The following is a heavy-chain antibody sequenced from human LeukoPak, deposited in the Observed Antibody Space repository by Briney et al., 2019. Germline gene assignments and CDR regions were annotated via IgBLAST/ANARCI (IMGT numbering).Heavy chain of an antibody. D-gene: IGHD2-2*01. CDR2: ISSSSSYI. CDR1: GFTVSSNY. Sequence: GGSLRLSCAASGFTVSSNYMSWVRQAPGKGLEWVSSISSSSSYIYYADSVKGRFTISRDNAKNSLYLQMNSLRAEDTAVYYCARDGPDSDIVVVPAAPHWGQGALVTVSS. J-gene: IGHJ4*02. CDR3: ARDGPDSDIVVVPAAPH. V-gene: IGHV3-21*01.